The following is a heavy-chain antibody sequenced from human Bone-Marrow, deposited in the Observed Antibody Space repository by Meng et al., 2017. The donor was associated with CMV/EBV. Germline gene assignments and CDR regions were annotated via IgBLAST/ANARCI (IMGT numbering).Heavy chain of an antibody. CDR3: AKGEDFWSAYFIFDY. J-gene: IGHJ4*02. CDR1: GFTVSSNY. CDR2: IYSGGST. V-gene: IGHV3-66*01. Sequence: GESLKISCAASGFTVSSNYMSWVRQAPGKGLEWVSVIYSGGSTYYADSVKGRFTISRDNSKNTLYLQMNSLRAEDTAVYYCAKGEDFWSAYFIFDYWGQGTLVTVSS. D-gene: IGHD3-3*01.